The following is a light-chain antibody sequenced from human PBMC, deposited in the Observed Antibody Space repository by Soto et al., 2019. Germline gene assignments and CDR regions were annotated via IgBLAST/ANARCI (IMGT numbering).Light chain of an antibody. CDR1: SSNIGAGYD. Sequence: QSVLTQPPSVSGAPGQRVTISCTGNSSNIGAGYDVHWYQQLPGTAPKLLIFGNSNRPSGVPDRFSGSKSGPSASLAITGLQAEDEADYYCQSYDNSLSGSGVFGSGTKLTVL. CDR2: GNS. CDR3: QSYDNSLSGSGV. V-gene: IGLV1-40*01. J-gene: IGLJ1*01.